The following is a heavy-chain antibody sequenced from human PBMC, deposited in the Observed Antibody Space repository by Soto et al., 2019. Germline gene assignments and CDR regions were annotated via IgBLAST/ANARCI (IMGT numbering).Heavy chain of an antibody. J-gene: IGHJ4*02. CDR1: GYTFTGYY. CDR2: IHPNSGDA. CDR3: ARDVIKRFDS. Sequence: GASVKVSCKASGYTFTGYYIHWVRQAPGQGLEWMGCIHPNSGDANYAQKFQGRVTMTRDTSISTAYMELSRLTSDDTAMYYCARDVIKRFDSWGQGTLVTVSS. V-gene: IGHV1-2*02.